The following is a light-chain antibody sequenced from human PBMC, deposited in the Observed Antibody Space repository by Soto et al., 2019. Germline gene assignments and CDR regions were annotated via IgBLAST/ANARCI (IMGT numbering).Light chain of an antibody. V-gene: IGLV1-40*01. CDR2: GDN. CDR3: QSYDTTLRTPL. CDR1: SSNIGAGHA. J-gene: IGLJ2*01. Sequence: QSALTQPPSVSGAPGQRVIISCTGSSSNIGAGHAVHWYQQLPGTAPRLLIHGDNNRPSGAPDRFSAPKSDTSASLAIAWLQAEDEANYYCQSYDTTLRTPLFGGGTKVTVL.